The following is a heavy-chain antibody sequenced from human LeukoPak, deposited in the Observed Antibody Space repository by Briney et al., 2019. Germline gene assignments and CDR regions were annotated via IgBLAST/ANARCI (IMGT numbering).Heavy chain of an antibody. Sequence: GGSLRLSCAASGFTFSSYEMNWVRQAPGKGLEWVSYISSSGSTIYYADSVKGRFTISRDNAKNSLYLQMNSLRAEDTAVYYCARGAGHSSGWGNYWGQGTLVTVSS. CDR3: ARGAGHSSGWGNY. CDR1: GFTFSSYE. J-gene: IGHJ4*02. D-gene: IGHD6-19*01. CDR2: ISSSGSTI. V-gene: IGHV3-48*03.